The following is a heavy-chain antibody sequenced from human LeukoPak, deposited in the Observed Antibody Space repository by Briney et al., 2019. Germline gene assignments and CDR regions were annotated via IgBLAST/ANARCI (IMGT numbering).Heavy chain of an antibody. V-gene: IGHV3-23*01. D-gene: IGHD4-23*01. CDR2: ISGSGGST. CDR3: AKDPAAPDYGGKWGAEYFQH. CDR1: GFTFSSYA. J-gene: IGHJ1*01. Sequence: GSLRLSCGASGFTFSSYAMSWGRQAPGKGLEGVSAISGSGGSTYYADSVKGRFTISRDNSKNTLYLQMNSLRAEDTAVYYCAKDPAAPDYGGKWGAEYFQHWGQGTLVTVSS.